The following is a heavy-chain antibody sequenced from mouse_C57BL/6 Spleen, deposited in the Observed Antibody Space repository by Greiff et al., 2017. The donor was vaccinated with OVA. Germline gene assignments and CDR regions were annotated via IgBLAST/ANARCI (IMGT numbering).Heavy chain of an antibody. V-gene: IGHV7-3*01. J-gene: IGHJ1*03. D-gene: IGHD1-1*01. Sequence: EVQRVESGGGLVQPGGSLSISCAASGFTFTDYYMSWVRQPPGKALEWLGFIRNKANGYTTEYSASVKGRFTISRDNSQSILYLQMNALRAEDSATYFCARPCYGSSYWYFDVWGTGTTVTVSS. CDR1: GFTFTDYY. CDR2: IRNKANGYTT. CDR3: ARPCYGSSYWYFDV.